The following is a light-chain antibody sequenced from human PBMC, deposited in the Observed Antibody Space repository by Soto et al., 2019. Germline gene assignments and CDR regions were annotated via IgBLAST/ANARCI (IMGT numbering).Light chain of an antibody. Sequence: DIQMTLSPSTLSASVGDRVTITCRASQSINSWLAWYQQKPGKAPRLLIYRASSLEGGVPSRFSGSGSGAEFTLTISSLQPDDFATYYCQHYDSYSGTFGPGTKVDIK. CDR1: QSINSW. CDR2: RAS. J-gene: IGKJ3*01. CDR3: QHYDSYSGT. V-gene: IGKV1-5*03.